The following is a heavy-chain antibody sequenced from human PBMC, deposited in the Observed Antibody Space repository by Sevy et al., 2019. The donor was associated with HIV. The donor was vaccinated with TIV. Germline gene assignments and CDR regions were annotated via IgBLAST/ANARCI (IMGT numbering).Heavy chain of an antibody. CDR1: GGTFSSYG. J-gene: IGHJ4*02. CDR3: ARGGGNGWYYFDY. CDR2: IIPILGTV. D-gene: IGHD6-19*01. V-gene: IGHV1-69*13. Sequence: ASVKVSCKASGGTFSSYGISWVRQAPGQGLEWMGGIIPILGTVNYAHEFQGRVTITADESTKTAYMELGSLRSEDTAVYYCARGGGNGWYYFDYWGQETLVTVSS.